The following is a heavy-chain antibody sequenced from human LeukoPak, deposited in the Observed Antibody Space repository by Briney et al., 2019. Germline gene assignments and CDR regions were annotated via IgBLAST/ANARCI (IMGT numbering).Heavy chain of an antibody. CDR3: ARDGIWPGPLDL. V-gene: IGHV6-1*01. CDR2: TYYRSKWYN. J-gene: IGHJ2*01. CDR1: GDSVSSKSVG. Sequence: SQTLSLTCALSGDSVSSKSVGWNWIRQSPSRGLEWLGRTYYRSKWYNDYAVSVKSRMIINPDTSKNQFSLQLNSVTPEDTAVYYCARDGIWPGPLDLWGRGTLVTVSS.